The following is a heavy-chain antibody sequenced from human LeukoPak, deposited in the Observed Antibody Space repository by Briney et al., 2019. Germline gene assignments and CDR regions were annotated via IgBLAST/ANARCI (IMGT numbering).Heavy chain of an antibody. D-gene: IGHD1-26*01. CDR1: GFTFRSYA. V-gene: IGHV3-23*01. J-gene: IGHJ4*02. Sequence: GGSLRLSCAASGFTFRSYATSWVRQAPGKRLEWVSVISGSGGSTYYADSVKGRFTISRDNSKNTLYLQMNSLRAEDTAVYYCAKGLYSGSYDGFDSWGQGALVTVSS. CDR2: ISGSGGST. CDR3: AKGLYSGSYDGFDS.